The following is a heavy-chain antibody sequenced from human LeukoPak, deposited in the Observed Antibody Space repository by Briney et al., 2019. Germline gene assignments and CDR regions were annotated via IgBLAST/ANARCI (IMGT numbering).Heavy chain of an antibody. CDR3: AKHSGGINYDFWSGYYSTSSYYYYGMDV. Sequence: PGGSLRLSCAASGFTFSSYAMSWVRQAPGKGLEWVSAISGSGGSTYYADSVKGRFTISRDNSKNTLYLQMNSLRAEDTAVYYCAKHSGGINYDFWSGYYSTSSYYYYGMDVWGQGTRSPSP. V-gene: IGHV3-23*01. J-gene: IGHJ6*02. CDR2: ISGSGGST. D-gene: IGHD3-3*01. CDR1: GFTFSSYA.